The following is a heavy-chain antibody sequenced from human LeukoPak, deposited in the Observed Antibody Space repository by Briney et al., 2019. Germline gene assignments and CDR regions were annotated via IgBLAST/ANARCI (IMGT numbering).Heavy chain of an antibody. CDR1: GGSFSGYY. Sequence: PSETLSLTCAVSGGSFSGYYWSWIRQPPGKGLEWIGEINHSGSTNYNPSLTSRVTISVDTSKNQFPLKLSSVTAADTAVYYCARSSGWYLVDYWGQGTLVTVSS. CDR2: INHSGST. CDR3: ARSSGWYLVDY. V-gene: IGHV4-34*01. D-gene: IGHD6-19*01. J-gene: IGHJ4*02.